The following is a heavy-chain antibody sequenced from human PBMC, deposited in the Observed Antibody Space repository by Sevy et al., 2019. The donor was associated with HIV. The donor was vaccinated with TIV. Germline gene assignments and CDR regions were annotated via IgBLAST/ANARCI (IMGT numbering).Heavy chain of an antibody. V-gene: IGHV3-11*01. Sequence: GGSLRLSCAASGFSFSDYYMNWIRQAPGKGLEWISYISTSSSAKYYTDSVKGRFAISRDNARNSLYLQMNSLRVEDTAVYFCVGRRYSPGYSWSYHFDYWGQGALVTVSS. J-gene: IGHJ4*02. CDR3: VGRRYSPGYSWSYHFDY. CDR1: GFSFSDYY. CDR2: ISTSSSAK. D-gene: IGHD5-18*01.